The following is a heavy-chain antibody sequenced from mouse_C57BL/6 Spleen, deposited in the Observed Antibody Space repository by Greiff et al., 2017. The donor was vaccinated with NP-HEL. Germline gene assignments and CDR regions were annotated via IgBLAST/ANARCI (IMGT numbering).Heavy chain of an antibody. D-gene: IGHD1-1*02. V-gene: IGHV1-54*01. CDR2: LNPGSGGT. CDR1: GYAFTNYL. J-gene: IGHJ2*01. CDR3: ARSGGW. Sequence: QVQLQQSGAELVRPGTSVKVSCKASGYAFTNYLIEWVKQRPGQGLEWIGVLNPGSGGTNYNEKFKGKATLTADKSSSTAYMQLSSLTSEDSAVYFCARSGGWWGQGTTLTVSS.